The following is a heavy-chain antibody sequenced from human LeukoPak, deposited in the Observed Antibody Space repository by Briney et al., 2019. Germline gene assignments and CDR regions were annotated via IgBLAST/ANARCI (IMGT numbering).Heavy chain of an antibody. CDR1: GGSISSSSYY. V-gene: IGHV4-39*01. CDR3: ARYYCSSTSCYHGY. Sequence: SETLSLTCTVSGGSISSSSYYWGWIRQPPGKGLEWIGSIYYSGSTYYNPSLKSRVTISVDTSKNQFSLKLSSVSAADTAVYYCARYYCSSTSCYHGYWGQGTLVTVSS. D-gene: IGHD2-2*01. J-gene: IGHJ4*02. CDR2: IYYSGST.